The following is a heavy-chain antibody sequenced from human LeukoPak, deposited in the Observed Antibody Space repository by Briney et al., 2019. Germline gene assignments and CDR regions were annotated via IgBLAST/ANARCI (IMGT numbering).Heavy chain of an antibody. V-gene: IGHV3-23*01. CDR3: AKDGPTPLDSSGYYSYWYFDP. CDR1: GFTFSSYA. J-gene: IGHJ2*01. D-gene: IGHD3-22*01. CDR2: ISGSGGST. Sequence: GGSLRLSCAASGFTFSSYAMSWVRQAPGKGLEWVSAISGSGGSTYYADSVKGRFTISRDNSKNTLYLQMNSLRAEDTAVYYCAKDGPTPLDSSGYYSYWYFDPWGRGTLVTVSS.